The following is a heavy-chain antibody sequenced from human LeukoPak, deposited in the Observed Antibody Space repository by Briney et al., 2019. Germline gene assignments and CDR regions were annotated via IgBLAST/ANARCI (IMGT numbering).Heavy chain of an antibody. CDR2: IYPGDSDT. Sequence: GQSLKISCKGSGYSFTSYWIGWVRQMPGRGLEWMGIIYPGDSDTRYSPSFQGQVTISADRSISTAYLQWSSLKASDTAMYYCARQKDSGGSGYYYYYYAMDVWGQGTTVTVSS. CDR3: ARQKDSGGSGYYYYYYAMDV. D-gene: IGHD3-22*01. V-gene: IGHV5-51*01. J-gene: IGHJ6*02. CDR1: GYSFTSYW.